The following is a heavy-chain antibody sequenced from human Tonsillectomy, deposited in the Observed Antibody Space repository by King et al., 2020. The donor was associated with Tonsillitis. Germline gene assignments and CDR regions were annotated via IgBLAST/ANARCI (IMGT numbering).Heavy chain of an antibody. V-gene: IGHV4-39*01. CDR2: ISYTGST. CDR1: GGSISTSSYY. Sequence: MQLQESGPGLVKPSETLSLTCTVSGGSISTSSYYWGWIRQPPGKGLEWIGSISYTGSTYYNPSLKSRITISVDTSKNQVSLKLNSVTAADTAVYYCASHCSTTSCYNGYFQHWGQGTLVTVSS. CDR3: ASHCSTTSCYNGYFQH. D-gene: IGHD2-2*02. J-gene: IGHJ1*01.